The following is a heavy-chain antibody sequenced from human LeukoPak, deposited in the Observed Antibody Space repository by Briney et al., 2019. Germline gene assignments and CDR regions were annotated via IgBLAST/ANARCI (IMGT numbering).Heavy chain of an antibody. J-gene: IGHJ4*02. CDR1: GYTFTHYY. CDR3: ARSPYTYGSLFYLDY. Sequence: ASVKVSCEASGYTFTHYYIYWVRQAPGQGLEWMGIINPSGGSTTYTQKFQGRVTLTRDTSTSTVYMELSSLRSEDTAVYYCARSPYTYGSLFYLDYWGQGTLVTVSS. CDR2: INPSGGST. D-gene: IGHD5-18*01. V-gene: IGHV1-46*01.